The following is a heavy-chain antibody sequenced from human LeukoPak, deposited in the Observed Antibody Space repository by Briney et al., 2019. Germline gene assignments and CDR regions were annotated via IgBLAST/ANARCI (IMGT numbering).Heavy chain of an antibody. V-gene: IGHV1-18*01. CDR3: AGRGAQYNWFDP. Sequence: ASVTVSCKASGYTFTSYGISWVRQAPGQGLEWMGWISAYNGNTNYAQKLQGRVTMTTDTSTSTAYMELRSLRSDGTAVYYCAGRGAQYNWFDPWGQGTLVTVSS. J-gene: IGHJ5*02. D-gene: IGHD1-26*01. CDR2: ISAYNGNT. CDR1: GYTFTSYG.